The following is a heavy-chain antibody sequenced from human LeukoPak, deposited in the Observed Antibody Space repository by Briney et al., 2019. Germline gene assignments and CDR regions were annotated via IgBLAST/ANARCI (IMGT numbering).Heavy chain of an antibody. CDR3: ARGTIFGVVPKDY. CDR2: MNPNSGNT. Sequence: ASVKVSCKASGYTFTSYDINWVRQATGQGLAWMGWMNPNSGNTGYAQKFQGRVTLTRNTSISTAYMELSSLRSEDTGVYYCARGTIFGVVPKDYWGQGTLVTVSS. J-gene: IGHJ4*02. V-gene: IGHV1-8*03. D-gene: IGHD3-3*01. CDR1: GYTFTSYD.